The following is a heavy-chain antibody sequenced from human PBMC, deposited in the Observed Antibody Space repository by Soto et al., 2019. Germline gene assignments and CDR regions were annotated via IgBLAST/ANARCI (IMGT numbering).Heavy chain of an antibody. CDR3: ARRGVLGYDY. V-gene: IGHV4-39*01. J-gene: IGHJ4*02. CDR1: GGSISSSSYY. Sequence: QLQLQESGPGLAKPSETLSLTCTVSGGSISSSSYYWGWIRQPPGKGLEWIGSICYSGHTYYNPPLKSRVTISVDTPKNQFALKLRSVTATDTAVYDCARRGVLGYDYWGQGTLVTVSS. D-gene: IGHD1-1*01. CDR2: ICYSGHT.